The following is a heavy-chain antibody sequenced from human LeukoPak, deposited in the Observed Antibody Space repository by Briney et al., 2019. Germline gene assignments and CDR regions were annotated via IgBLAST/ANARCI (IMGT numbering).Heavy chain of an antibody. Sequence: SETLSLTCTVSGASITTYYWSWIRQSPGKGLEWIGYIYDSGTTNYNPSLDSRVTISADTSKNQFSLKLGSVTAADTAVYYCARATPLLRGVLMNDYWGRGTLVAVSS. V-gene: IGHV4-59*01. CDR1: GASITTYY. CDR2: IYDSGTT. D-gene: IGHD3-10*01. J-gene: IGHJ4*02. CDR3: ARATPLLRGVLMNDY.